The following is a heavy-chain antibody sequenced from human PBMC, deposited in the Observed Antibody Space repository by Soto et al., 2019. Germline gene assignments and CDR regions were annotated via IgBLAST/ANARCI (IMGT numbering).Heavy chain of an antibody. CDR2: VSYDGTYK. J-gene: IGHJ5*02. CDR3: AREGHYSNSSGDYYGNSFDP. CDR1: GLTFSSYA. V-gene: IGHV3-30*04. Sequence: GGSLRLSCETSGLTFSSYALHWVRQAPGKGLKWVAVVSYDGTYKYYADSVKGRFTISRDNSRNTLYLQMNSLTVEDTAVYYCAREGHYSNSSGDYYGNSFDPWGQGTRVTVSS. D-gene: IGHD3-22*01.